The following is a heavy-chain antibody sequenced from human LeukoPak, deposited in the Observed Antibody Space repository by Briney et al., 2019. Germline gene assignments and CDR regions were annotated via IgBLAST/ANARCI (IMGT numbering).Heavy chain of an antibody. CDR2: IRYDGSNK. CDR3: AKVPLPYCGGDCYLDY. J-gene: IGHJ4*02. D-gene: IGHD2-21*01. CDR1: GFTFSSYG. V-gene: IGHV3-30*02. Sequence: GGSLRRSCAASGFTFSSYGMHWVRQAPGKGLEWVALIRYDGSNKYYADSVKGRFTISRDNSKNTLYLQMNSLRAEDTAVYYCAKVPLPYCGGDCYLDYWGQGTLVTVSS.